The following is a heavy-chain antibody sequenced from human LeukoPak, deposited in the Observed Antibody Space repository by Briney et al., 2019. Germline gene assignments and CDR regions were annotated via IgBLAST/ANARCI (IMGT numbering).Heavy chain of an antibody. CDR2: IYPGDSDT. V-gene: IGHV5-51*01. CDR1: GYSFTTHW. D-gene: IGHD6-13*01. Sequence: GESLKISCKASGYSFTTHWIGWVRQMPGKGLEWMGIIYPGDSDTRYSPSFQGHVTISADKSISTAYLQWSSLKASDTAMYYCARHDMGSSPFDYWGQGTLVTVSS. CDR3: ARHDMGSSPFDY. J-gene: IGHJ4*02.